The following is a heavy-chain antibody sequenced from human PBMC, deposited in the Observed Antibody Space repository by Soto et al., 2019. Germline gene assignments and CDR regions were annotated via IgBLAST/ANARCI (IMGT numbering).Heavy chain of an antibody. CDR3: ARQGYSSGWYADY. CDR2: IYYSGST. Sequence: SETLSLTCTVSGGSISSISYYWGWIRQPPGKGLEWIGSIYYSGSTYYNPSLKSRVTISVDTSKNQFSLKLSSVTAADTAVYYCARQGYSSGWYADYWGQGTLVTVSS. J-gene: IGHJ4*02. CDR1: GGSISSISYY. V-gene: IGHV4-39*01. D-gene: IGHD6-19*01.